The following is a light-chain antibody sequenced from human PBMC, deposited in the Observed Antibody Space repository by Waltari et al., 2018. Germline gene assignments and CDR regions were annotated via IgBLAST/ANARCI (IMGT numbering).Light chain of an antibody. V-gene: IGLV3-1*01. J-gene: IGLJ2*01. CDR2: QDK. CDR3: QTWVNGTVI. Sequence: SYELTQPPSVSVSPGQTVTITCSGDKLGSRYTCWYQQRAGQSPFMVIFQDKKRPTGIPERFSGSNSGNTAALTISGAQSMDEADYYCQTWVNGTVIFGGGTKVTVL. CDR1: KLGSRY.